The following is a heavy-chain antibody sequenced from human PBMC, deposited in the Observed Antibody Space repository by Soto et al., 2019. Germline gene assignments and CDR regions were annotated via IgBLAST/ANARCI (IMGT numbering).Heavy chain of an antibody. Sequence: ASLKVSWKASGYTFTGYYSHWVRQAPGQGLEWMGWINPNSGGTNYAQKYQGRVPMTRDTSISTAYMELSRLSSDDTAEYSCARSSINYYDCSGYPGDWFDPWGQGTVVTVSS. CDR2: INPNSGGT. J-gene: IGHJ5*02. CDR3: ARSSINYYDCSGYPGDWFDP. D-gene: IGHD3-22*01. V-gene: IGHV1-2*02. CDR1: GYTFTGYY.